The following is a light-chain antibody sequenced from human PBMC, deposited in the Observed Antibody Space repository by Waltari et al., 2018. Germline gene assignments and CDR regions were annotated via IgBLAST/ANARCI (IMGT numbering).Light chain of an antibody. CDR2: GAS. CDR1: QSVRSN. Sequence: EIVMTQSPATLSVFPGERATLPCRASQSVRSNLAWYQQKPGQAPRLLIYGASTRATGIPARFSGSGSGTEFTLTISSLQSEDFAVYYCQQYNNWPLWTFGQGTKVEIK. CDR3: QQYNNWPLWT. V-gene: IGKV3-15*01. J-gene: IGKJ1*01.